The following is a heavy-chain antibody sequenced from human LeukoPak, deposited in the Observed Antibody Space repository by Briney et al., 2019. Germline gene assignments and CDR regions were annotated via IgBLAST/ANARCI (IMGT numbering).Heavy chain of an antibody. D-gene: IGHD2-15*01. CDR3: ASKGIVATPIGLFDY. V-gene: IGHV3-64*04. CDR2: ISTTGGST. Sequence: GGSLRLSCSASGFTFSNYAMHWVRQSPGKGPEYVSAISTTGGSTYYADSVKGRFTISRDNSKNTLYLQMNSLRAEDTAVYYCASKGIVATPIGLFDYWGQGTLVTVSS. J-gene: IGHJ4*02. CDR1: GFTFSNYA.